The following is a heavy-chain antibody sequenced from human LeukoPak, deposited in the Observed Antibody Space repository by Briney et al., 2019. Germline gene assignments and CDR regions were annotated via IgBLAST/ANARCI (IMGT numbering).Heavy chain of an antibody. CDR1: GFTFSSYA. J-gene: IGHJ4*02. CDR2: ISGSGGST. Sequence: PGGSLRLSCAASGFTFSSYAMSWVRQAPGKGLEWVSAISGSGGSTYYADSVKGQFTISRDNSKNTLYLQMNSLRAEDTAVYYCAKDPEESQAPYYFDYWGQGTLVTVSS. CDR3: AKDPEESQAPYYFDY. V-gene: IGHV3-23*01.